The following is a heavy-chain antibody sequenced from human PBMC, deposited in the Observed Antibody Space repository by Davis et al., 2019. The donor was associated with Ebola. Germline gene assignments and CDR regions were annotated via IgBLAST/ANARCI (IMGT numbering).Heavy chain of an antibody. CDR2: IKSDGSST. V-gene: IGHV3-74*01. CDR1: GFSLNKYW. D-gene: IGHD3-16*01. CDR3: GREKQVTGGFGGAYGMDV. J-gene: IGHJ6*04. Sequence: HTGGSLTLSCPASGFSLNKYWMHWVRHAPGKGLVWVSRIKSDGSSTYYADSVRDRFTVSRDNAKNALPLQMDSLRAEDTGVYYCGREKQVTGGFGGAYGMDVWGKGTTVTVSS.